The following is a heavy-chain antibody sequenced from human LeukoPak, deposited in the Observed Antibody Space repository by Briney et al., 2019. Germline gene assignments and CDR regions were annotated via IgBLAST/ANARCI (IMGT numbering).Heavy chain of an antibody. CDR2: ISTDGHTT. CDR1: GFTFSSYW. D-gene: IGHD4-17*01. Sequence: PGGSLRLSCAASGFTFSSYWMHWVRQAPGQGLVWVSRISTDGHTTTYADSVKGRFTISRDNSKNTLYLQMNSLRTEDTAVYYCVDYGEHWGQGILVTVSS. CDR3: VDYGEH. J-gene: IGHJ1*01. V-gene: IGHV3-74*01.